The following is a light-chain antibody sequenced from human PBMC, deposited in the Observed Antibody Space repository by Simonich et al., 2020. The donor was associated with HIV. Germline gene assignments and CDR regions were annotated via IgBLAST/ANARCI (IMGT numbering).Light chain of an antibody. V-gene: IGKV3-15*01. CDR1: QSVSSN. Sequence: EIVMTQSPATLSVSSVERATLSCRASQSVSSNLAGYQQKPGQAPRLLIYGASTRATGIPDMFSGSGSGTEFTLTISSVQSEDFAVYYCQKYNNWPPTWTFGQGTKVEIK. CDR3: QKYNNWPPTWT. J-gene: IGKJ1*01. CDR2: GAS.